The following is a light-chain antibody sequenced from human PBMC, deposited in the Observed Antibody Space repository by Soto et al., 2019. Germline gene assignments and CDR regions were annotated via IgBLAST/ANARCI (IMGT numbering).Light chain of an antibody. CDR3: QQCGNAPYT. Sequence: EIVLTQSPGTLSLSPGERATLSCRASQSVSSSHLAWYQQKPGQAPRLLVFGASSRVPGIPERFSGSGSGTDFTLSISRLEPEDFAVYYCQQCGNAPYTFGQGTNLEIK. J-gene: IGKJ2*01. V-gene: IGKV3-20*01. CDR2: GAS. CDR1: QSVSSSH.